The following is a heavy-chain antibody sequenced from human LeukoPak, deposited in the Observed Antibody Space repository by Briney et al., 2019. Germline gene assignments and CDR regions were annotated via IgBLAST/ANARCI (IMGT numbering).Heavy chain of an antibody. CDR1: EYTFTNYD. Sequence: GASVKVSGKAFEYTFTNYDINWVRQATGQGLKWRGGINPQSGNTGYAQKFQGRVTITRDTSITTAYMELSSLRSEDTAVYYCARGPNYSNYGSAYYYYMDVWGKGTTVTVSS. J-gene: IGHJ6*03. CDR3: ARGPNYSNYGSAYYYYMDV. D-gene: IGHD4-11*01. V-gene: IGHV1-8*03. CDR2: INPQSGNT.